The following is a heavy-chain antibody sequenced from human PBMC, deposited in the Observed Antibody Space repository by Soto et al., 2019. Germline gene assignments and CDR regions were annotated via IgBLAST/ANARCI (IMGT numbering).Heavy chain of an antibody. V-gene: IGHV4-30-2*01. CDR2: IYHSGST. Sequence: QLQLQESGSGLVKPSQTLSLTCAVSGGSISSGGYSWSWIRQPPGKGLEWIGYIYHSGSTYYNPSRKSRVTISVDRSKNQFSLKLSSVTAADTAVYYCAREARYYDSSGYYNRTYYFDYWGQGTLVTVSS. CDR1: GGSISSGGYS. D-gene: IGHD3-22*01. J-gene: IGHJ4*02. CDR3: AREARYYDSSGYYNRTYYFDY.